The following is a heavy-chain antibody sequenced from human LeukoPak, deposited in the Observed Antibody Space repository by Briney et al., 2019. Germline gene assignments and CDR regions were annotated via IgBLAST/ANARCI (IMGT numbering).Heavy chain of an antibody. D-gene: IGHD6-13*01. J-gene: IGHJ4*02. Sequence: GGSLRLSCAASGFTFSSYGMHWVRQAPGKGLEWVAVISYDGSNKYYADSVKGRFTISRDNSKNTLYLQMNSLRAEDTAVYYCAKDTGIAGPLDYWGQGILVTVSS. V-gene: IGHV3-30*18. CDR1: GFTFSSYG. CDR2: ISYDGSNK. CDR3: AKDTGIAGPLDY.